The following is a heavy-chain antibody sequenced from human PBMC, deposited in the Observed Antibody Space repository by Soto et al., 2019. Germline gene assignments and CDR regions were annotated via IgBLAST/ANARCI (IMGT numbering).Heavy chain of an antibody. J-gene: IGHJ4*02. CDR3: TSHSPEDMIRN. Sequence: LRLSCAGSGFTLSDHYIDWVRQAPGKGLEWVGRSRDKAQGYSTAYAASVKGRFTTSRDESKNSVYLLLNSLRTEDTAMYYCTSHSPEDMIRNWGQGTLVTVSS. D-gene: IGHD2-15*01. CDR1: GFTLSDHY. CDR2: SRDKAQGYST. V-gene: IGHV3-72*01.